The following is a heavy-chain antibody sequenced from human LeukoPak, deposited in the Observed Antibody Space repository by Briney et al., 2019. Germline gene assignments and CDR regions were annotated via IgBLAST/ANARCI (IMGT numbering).Heavy chain of an antibody. CDR1: GLTVSSEY. D-gene: IGHD6-6*01. Sequence: GGSLRLSCAAYGLTVSSEYLAWVRQAQGKGLEWISVIYGAGATYYADSVKGRFTISRDNSKNTLYLQMNSLRAEDAAVYYCAKYHFGDGSSGYWGQGTLVTVSS. J-gene: IGHJ4*02. CDR3: AKYHFGDGSSGY. V-gene: IGHV3-53*05. CDR2: IYGAGAT.